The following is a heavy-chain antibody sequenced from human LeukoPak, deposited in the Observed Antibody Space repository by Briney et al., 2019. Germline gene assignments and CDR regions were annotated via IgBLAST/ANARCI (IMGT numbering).Heavy chain of an antibody. CDR3: AKGVLPQAAPNWFDP. Sequence: PGRSLRLSCAASGFTFDDCAMHWVRQAPGKGLEWVSGISWNSGSIGYADSVKGRFTISRDNAKNSLYLQMNSLRAENTALYYCAKGVLPQAAPNWFDPWGQGTLVTVSS. D-gene: IGHD6-13*01. V-gene: IGHV3-9*01. J-gene: IGHJ5*02. CDR1: GFTFDDCA. CDR2: ISWNSGSI.